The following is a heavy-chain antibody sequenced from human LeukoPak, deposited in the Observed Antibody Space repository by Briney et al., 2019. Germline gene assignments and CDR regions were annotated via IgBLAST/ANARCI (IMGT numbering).Heavy chain of an antibody. CDR3: AGDYYGSGSYSYDAFDI. J-gene: IGHJ3*02. Sequence: GASVKVSCKASGGTFSSYAISWVRQAPGQGLEWMGGIIPIFGTANYAQKFQGRVTITTDESTSTAYMELSSLRSEDTAVYYCAGDYYGSGSYSYDAFDIWGQGTMVTVSS. D-gene: IGHD3-10*01. CDR1: GGTFSSYA. V-gene: IGHV1-69*05. CDR2: IIPIFGTA.